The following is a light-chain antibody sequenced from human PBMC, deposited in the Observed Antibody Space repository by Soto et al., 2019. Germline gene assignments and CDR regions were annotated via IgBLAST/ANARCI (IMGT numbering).Light chain of an antibody. V-gene: IGKV3-20*01. CDR2: GAS. J-gene: IGKJ3*01. CDR1: RSVTSSY. CDR3: QQFGDSPFT. Sequence: EIVLTQSPGTLSLSLGERATLSCRASRSVTSSYLAWYQQKPGQAPRLLIYGASSRATGIPDRFSASGSGTDFTLTITRLEPEDFAVYYCQQFGDSPFTFGPGTKVDIK.